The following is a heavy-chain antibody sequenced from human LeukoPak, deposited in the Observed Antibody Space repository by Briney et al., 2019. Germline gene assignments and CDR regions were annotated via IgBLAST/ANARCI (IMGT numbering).Heavy chain of an antibody. CDR3: ARDLEYIEGFDY. CDR1: GGSISSYY. D-gene: IGHD3-3*01. Sequence: SETLSLTCTVPGGSISSYYWSWIRQAPGKGLEWIVYIYYSGITNYNPSLKSRVTMSVGTSKNQFSLKLNSVTAARTPVYDCARDLEYIEGFDYWGQGTLFTVSS. CDR2: IYYSGIT. J-gene: IGHJ4*02. V-gene: IGHV4-59*01.